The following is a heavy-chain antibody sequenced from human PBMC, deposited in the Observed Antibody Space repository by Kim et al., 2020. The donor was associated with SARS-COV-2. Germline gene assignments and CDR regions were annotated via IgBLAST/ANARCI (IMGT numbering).Heavy chain of an antibody. CDR1: GYTFTGYY. CDR3: ARAYYDSSGYYLSGAFDI. J-gene: IGHJ3*02. V-gene: IGHV1-2*02. CDR2: INPNSGGT. D-gene: IGHD3-22*01. Sequence: ASVKVSCKASGYTFTGYYMHWVRQAPGQGLEWMGWINPNSGGTNYAQKFQGRVTMTRDTSISTAYMELSRLRSDDTAVYYCARAYYDSSGYYLSGAFDIWGQGTMVTVSS.